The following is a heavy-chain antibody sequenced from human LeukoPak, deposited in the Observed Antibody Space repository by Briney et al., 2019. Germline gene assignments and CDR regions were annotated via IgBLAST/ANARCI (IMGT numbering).Heavy chain of an antibody. D-gene: IGHD3-10*01. CDR1: GFTFSNYA. J-gene: IGHJ4*02. CDR2: ISGCGGRT. V-gene: IGHV3-23*01. CDR3: AKEYYYCSGTYYNVDY. Sequence: GGSLRLSCAASGFTFSNYAISWVRQAPGKGVEWVSAISGCGGRTYYAESVKGRFTLSRDNSKNTLYLQMNSLRTEDTAVYYCAKEYYYCSGTYYNVDYWGQGTLVTVSS.